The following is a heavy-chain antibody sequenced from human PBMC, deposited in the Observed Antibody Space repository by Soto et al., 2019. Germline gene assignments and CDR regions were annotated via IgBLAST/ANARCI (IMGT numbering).Heavy chain of an antibody. CDR2: INTGHGNT. J-gene: IGHJ4*02. Sequence: ASVKVSCKASGYTFASYAIHWVRQAPGERLEWMGWINTGHGNTKYSQKLQGRITITRDTSASTGYMELSSLMSEDTAVYYCARQVGTIVDYWGQGTLVTVSS. V-gene: IGHV1-3*04. CDR3: ARQVGTIVDY. D-gene: IGHD1-26*01. CDR1: GYTFASYA.